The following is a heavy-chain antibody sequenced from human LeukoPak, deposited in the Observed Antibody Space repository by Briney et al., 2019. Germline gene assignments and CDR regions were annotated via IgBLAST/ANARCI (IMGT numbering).Heavy chain of an antibody. CDR3: ARDRAETFDY. CDR2: TYYRSDWYN. J-gene: IGHJ4*02. CDR1: GDSVSSNSAA. Sequence: SQTLPLTCAISGDSVSSNSAAWNWIRQSPSRGLEWLGRTYYRSDWYNDYAVSVRSRITINPETSKNQFSLQVNSVTPEDTAVYYCARDRAETFDYWGQGSLVTVSA. V-gene: IGHV6-1*01.